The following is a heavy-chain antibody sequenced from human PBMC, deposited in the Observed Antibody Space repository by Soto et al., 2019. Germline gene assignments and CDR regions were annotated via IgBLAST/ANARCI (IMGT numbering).Heavy chain of an antibody. CDR1: GGSISSSSFH. CDR2: IYYSGST. D-gene: IGHD3-3*01. J-gene: IGHJ6*02. V-gene: IGHV4-39*01. CDR3: AVLSITIFGVVIDPYYYGMDV. Sequence: PSETLSLTCTVSGGSISSSSFHWGWIRQPPGKGLEWIGSIYYSGSTYYSPSLKSRVTISVDTSKNQFSLKLSSVTAADTAVYYCAVLSITIFGVVIDPYYYGMDVWGQGTTVTVSS.